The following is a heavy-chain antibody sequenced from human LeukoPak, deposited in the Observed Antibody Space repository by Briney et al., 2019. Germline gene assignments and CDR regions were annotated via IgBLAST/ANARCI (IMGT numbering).Heavy chain of an antibody. CDR3: AKVSSWYSFDY. CDR1: GFPFSSYA. Sequence: GGSLRLSCAASGFPFSSYAMSWVRQAPGKGLEWVSAIRGSGGSTYYADCVKGRFPISSDNSKITLYLQMNSLRAEDTAEYYCAKVSSWYSFDYWGQGTLVTVSS. V-gene: IGHV3-23*01. J-gene: IGHJ4*02. CDR2: IRGSGGST. D-gene: IGHD6-13*01.